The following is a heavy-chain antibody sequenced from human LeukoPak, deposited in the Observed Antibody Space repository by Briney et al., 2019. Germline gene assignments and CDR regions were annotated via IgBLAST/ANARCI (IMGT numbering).Heavy chain of an antibody. Sequence: PGGSLRLSCAASGFSFNNYYMNWVRQAPGKGLEWVANIKQDGSEKHYVDSVNGRFTISRDNSKNSLYLQMSSLRADDTALYFCARDPRGSEYSHFDSWGQGTLVIVSS. CDR1: GFSFNNYY. CDR3: ARDPRGSEYSHFDS. V-gene: IGHV3-7*01. CDR2: IKQDGSEK. D-gene: IGHD3-10*01. J-gene: IGHJ4*02.